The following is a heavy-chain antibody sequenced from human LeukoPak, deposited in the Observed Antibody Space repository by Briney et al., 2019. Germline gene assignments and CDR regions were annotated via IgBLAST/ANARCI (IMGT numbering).Heavy chain of an antibody. Sequence: ASVKVSCKASGYTFTSYYMHWVRQAPGQGLEWMGIINPSGGSTSYAQKFQGRVTMSRDTSTSTVYMELSSLRSEDTAVYYCARVVGATTWDYWGQGTLVTVSS. D-gene: IGHD1-26*01. V-gene: IGHV1-46*01. CDR1: GYTFTSYY. J-gene: IGHJ4*02. CDR2: INPSGGST. CDR3: ARVVGATTWDY.